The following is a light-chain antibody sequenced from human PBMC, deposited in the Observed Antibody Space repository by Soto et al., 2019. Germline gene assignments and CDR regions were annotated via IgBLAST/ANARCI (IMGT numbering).Light chain of an antibody. CDR2: DVS. CDR3: SSYTSSRTYV. CDR1: SSDVGGYND. V-gene: IGLV2-14*01. Sequence: QSVLTQPASVSGSPGQSITISCTGTSSDVGGYNDVSWYQQHPGQAPKLMIYDVSDRPSGVSNRFSGSKSGNTASLTISGLQSEDEADYYCSSYTSSRTYVFGTGTKLTVL. J-gene: IGLJ1*01.